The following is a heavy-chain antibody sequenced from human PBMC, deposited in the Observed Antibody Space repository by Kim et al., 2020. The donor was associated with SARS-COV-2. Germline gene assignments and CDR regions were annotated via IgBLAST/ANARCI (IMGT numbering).Heavy chain of an antibody. D-gene: IGHD3-10*01. J-gene: IGHJ4*02. CDR2: GSST. Sequence: GSSTSYADSVKGRFTISRDNAKNTLYLQMNSLRAEDTAVYYCARDRGNDYWGQGTLVTVSS. V-gene: IGHV3-74*01. CDR3: ARDRGNDY.